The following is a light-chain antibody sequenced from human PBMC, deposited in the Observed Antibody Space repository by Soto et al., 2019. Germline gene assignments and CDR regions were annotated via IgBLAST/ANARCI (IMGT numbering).Light chain of an antibody. CDR2: GAS. Sequence: EIVMTQSPATLSVSPGERATLSCTASQSVSSNLAWYQQKPGQAPRLLIYGASTRATGIPARFSGSGSGTEFTLTISSLQSEDFAVYYCQQYNNWSPSTFGQGTKVEIK. V-gene: IGKV3-15*01. CDR3: QQYNNWSPST. CDR1: QSVSSN. J-gene: IGKJ1*01.